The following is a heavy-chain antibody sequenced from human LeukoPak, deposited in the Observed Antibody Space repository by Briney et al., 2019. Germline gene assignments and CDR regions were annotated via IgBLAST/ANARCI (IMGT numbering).Heavy chain of an antibody. CDR3: ARVGPSDIVVVVALDY. D-gene: IGHD2-15*01. CDR2: ISSSSSYI. CDR1: GFTFSSCS. Sequence: GGSLRLSCAASGFTFSSCSMNWVRRAPGKGLEWVSSISSSSSYIYYADSVKGRFTISRDNAKNSLYLQMNSLRTEDTAVYYCARVGPSDIVVVVALDYWGQGTLVTVSS. V-gene: IGHV3-21*01. J-gene: IGHJ4*02.